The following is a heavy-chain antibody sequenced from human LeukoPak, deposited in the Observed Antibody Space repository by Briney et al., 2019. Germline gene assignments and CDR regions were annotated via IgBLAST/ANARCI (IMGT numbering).Heavy chain of an antibody. Sequence: GGSLRLSCAASGFTFSSYAMSWVRQAPGKGLEWVSAISGSGGSTYYADSVKGRFTISRDNSKNTLYLQMNSLRAEDTAVYYCAGTPDIVGATGWFDPWGQGTLVTVSS. CDR1: GFTFSSYA. CDR3: AGTPDIVGATGWFDP. V-gene: IGHV3-23*01. J-gene: IGHJ5*02. D-gene: IGHD1-26*01. CDR2: ISGSGGST.